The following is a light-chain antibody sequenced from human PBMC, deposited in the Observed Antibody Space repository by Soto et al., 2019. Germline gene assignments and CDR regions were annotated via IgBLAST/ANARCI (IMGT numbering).Light chain of an antibody. J-gene: IGKJ1*01. Sequence: IVMTQSPATLSVSPGERATLSCRASQNIYSNIAWYQQRPGQAPRLLIYRASTRAPGVPARFSGSGSGTDFTLTISSLQSEDFAVYSCHQRQSWPRTFGQGTKVDI. CDR3: HQRQSWPRT. V-gene: IGKV3-15*01. CDR2: RAS. CDR1: QNIYSN.